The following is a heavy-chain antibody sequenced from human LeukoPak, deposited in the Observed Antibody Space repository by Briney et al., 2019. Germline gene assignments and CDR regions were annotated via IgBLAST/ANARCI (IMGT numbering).Heavy chain of an antibody. V-gene: IGHV3-43*02. D-gene: IGHD6-13*01. J-gene: IGHJ4*02. Sequence: QPGGSLGLSCAAPGFMFHDYAIHWVRQAPGKGLEWVSLISGDGGSTFYADSVKGRFTISRDNAKNSLYLQMNSLRAEDTALYYCARGGGVYASSSWGYYFDYWGQGTLVTVSS. CDR2: ISGDGGST. CDR1: GFMFHDYA. CDR3: ARGGGVYASSSWGYYFDY.